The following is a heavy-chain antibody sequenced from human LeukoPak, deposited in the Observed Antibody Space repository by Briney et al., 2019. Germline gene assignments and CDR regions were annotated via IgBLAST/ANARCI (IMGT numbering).Heavy chain of an antibody. V-gene: IGHV3-7*01. Sequence: GGSLRLSCAASGFTFSSYAMHWVRQAPGKGLEWVANIKQDGSEKYYVDSVKGRFTISRDNAKNSLYLQMNSLRAEDTAVYYCARDRDFWSGRVYYYYGMDVWGQGTTVTVSS. CDR2: IKQDGSEK. CDR1: GFTFSSYA. D-gene: IGHD3-3*01. CDR3: ARDRDFWSGRVYYYYGMDV. J-gene: IGHJ6*02.